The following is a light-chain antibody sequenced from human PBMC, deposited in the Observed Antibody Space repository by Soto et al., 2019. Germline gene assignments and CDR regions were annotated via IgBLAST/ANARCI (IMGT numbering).Light chain of an antibody. J-gene: IGLJ3*02. Sequence: QTVVTQEPSLTVSPGGTVPLTCASSTGAVTSGYYANWFQQKPGQAPRALISSTSKKHSWTPARFSGSLLGGKAALTLSGVQPEDEAEYYCLLFYRDAWVFGGGTKVTVL. V-gene: IGLV7-43*01. CDR2: STS. CDR1: TGAVTSGYY. CDR3: LLFYRDAWV.